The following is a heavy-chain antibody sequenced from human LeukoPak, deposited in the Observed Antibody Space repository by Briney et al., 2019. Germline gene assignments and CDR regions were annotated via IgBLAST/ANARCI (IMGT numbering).Heavy chain of an antibody. V-gene: IGHV3-64D*06. Sequence: GGSLRLSCSVAGFTLRAFPMHWVRQARGRGVEYLSIIRSGGSKTYYADSVKGRFTISRDNSKNRLYLHMSGLTTEDTAVYYCVRLLNWGQGTLVPVSS. CDR3: VRLLN. CDR2: IRSGGSKT. J-gene: IGHJ4*02. CDR1: GFTLRAFP.